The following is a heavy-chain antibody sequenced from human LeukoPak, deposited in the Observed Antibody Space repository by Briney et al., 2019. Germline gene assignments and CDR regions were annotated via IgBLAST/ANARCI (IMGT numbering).Heavy chain of an antibody. CDR1: GGSISSYY. D-gene: IGHD2-21*02. J-gene: IGHJ5*02. V-gene: IGHV4-4*07. CDR2: IYTSGST. CDR3: ARANVVVTAMPHVNWFDP. Sequence: MTSETLSLTCTVSGGSISSYYWSWIRQPAGKGLEWIGRIYTSGSTNYNPSLKSRVTMSVDTSKNQFSLKLSSVTAADTAVYYCARANVVVTAMPHVNWFDPWGQGTLVTVSS.